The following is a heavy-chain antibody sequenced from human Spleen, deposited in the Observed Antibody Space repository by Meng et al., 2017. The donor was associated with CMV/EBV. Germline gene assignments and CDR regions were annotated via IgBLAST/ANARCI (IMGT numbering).Heavy chain of an antibody. J-gene: IGHJ3*02. CDR3: ARDILEHNAYDM. CDR2: ISYIGTT. D-gene: IGHD1/OR15-1a*01. V-gene: IGHV4-61*01. CDR1: GGSVSSSLYY. Sequence: SETLSLTCTVAGGSVSSSLYYWTWLRQPPGKGLEWIGYISYIGTTNYNASLKSRVTISVDTSKNQFSLKLSSVTAADSAVYYCARDILEHNAYDMWGQGTMVTVSS.